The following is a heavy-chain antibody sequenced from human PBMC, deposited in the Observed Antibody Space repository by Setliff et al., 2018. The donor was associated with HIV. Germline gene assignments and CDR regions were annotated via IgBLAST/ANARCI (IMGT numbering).Heavy chain of an antibody. D-gene: IGHD6-19*01. V-gene: IGHV4-39*07. CDR1: DGSVSSSSYY. Sequence: SETLSLTCTVSDGSVSSSSYYWAWIRQSPGKGLEWIGSIYAGGSTYYQPSLKSRVTISLDTSKNQFSLKLSSVTAADTAVYYCAKGVAGLQYYYYYMDVWGKGTTVTVS. CDR2: IYAGGST. CDR3: AKGVAGLQYYYYYMDV. J-gene: IGHJ6*03.